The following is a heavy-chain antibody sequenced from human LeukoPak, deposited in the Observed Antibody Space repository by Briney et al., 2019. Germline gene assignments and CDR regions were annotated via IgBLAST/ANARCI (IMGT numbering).Heavy chain of an antibody. D-gene: IGHD4-17*01. CDR1: GDSLTSGSRY. CDR2: FYSSTRT. J-gene: IGHJ6*04. V-gene: IGHV4-61*09. Sequence: PSETLSLTCTVSGDSLTSGSRYWSWIRQPAGKGLEWIGHFYSSTRTTYNPSLESRVTISGDTAKNQFSLKLDSVTAADTAVYFCARCMSELDYGDHAYYYHMDVWGKGTTVTVSS. CDR3: ARCMSELDYGDHAYYYHMDV.